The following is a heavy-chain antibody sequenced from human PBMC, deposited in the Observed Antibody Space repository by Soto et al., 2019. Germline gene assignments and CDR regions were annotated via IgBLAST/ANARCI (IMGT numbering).Heavy chain of an antibody. CDR2: ISYDSTKT. V-gene: IGHV3-30*03. D-gene: IGHD1-26*01. J-gene: IGHJ6*02. CDR3: ARTRSAWSDFHYYSLDV. Sequence: VGSLRLSCAASGFTFNSYGMHWVRQGRWNGLEWVAFISYDSTKTYYADSVKGRFTISRDNSNSALYVQMNSLTGEDTAVYYCARTRSAWSDFHYYSLDVWGQGTTVTVSS. CDR1: GFTFNSYG.